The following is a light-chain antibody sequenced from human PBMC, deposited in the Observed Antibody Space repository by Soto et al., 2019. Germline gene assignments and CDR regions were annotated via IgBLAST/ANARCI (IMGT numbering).Light chain of an antibody. CDR2: KGT. CDR1: SSDVGAYDS. J-gene: IGLJ1*01. Sequence: QSVLAQPASVSGSPGQSITISRTGTSSDVGAYDSVSWYQQHPHKAPQVIIYKGTQRPSGVSNRFSGSTSGNAASLTISGLQADDEADYFCCSSAPESTYVFGTGTKLTVL. V-gene: IGLV2-23*01. CDR3: CSSAPESTYV.